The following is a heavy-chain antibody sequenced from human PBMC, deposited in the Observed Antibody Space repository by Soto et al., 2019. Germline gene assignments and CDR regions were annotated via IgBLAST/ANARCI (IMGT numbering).Heavy chain of an antibody. CDR2: IIPILGIA. Sequence: SVKVSCKASGGTFSSYTISWVRQAPGQGLEWLGRIIPILGIANYAQKFQGRVTITADKSTSTAYMELSSLRSEDTAVYYCASSPSYGGIDYWGQGTLVTVSS. CDR3: ASSPSYGGIDY. D-gene: IGHD1-26*01. V-gene: IGHV1-69*02. J-gene: IGHJ4*02. CDR1: GGTFSSYT.